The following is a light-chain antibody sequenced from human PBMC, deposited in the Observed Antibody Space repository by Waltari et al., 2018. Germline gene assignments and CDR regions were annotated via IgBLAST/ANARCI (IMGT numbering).Light chain of an antibody. Sequence: QQKPGQAPVVVIYGKSNRPSGIPDRFSGSSSGNTASLTITGAQAEDEADYYCNSRDSSGNHRVVFGGGTKLTVL. V-gene: IGLV3-19*01. J-gene: IGLJ2*01. CDR3: NSRDSSGNHRVV. CDR2: GKS.